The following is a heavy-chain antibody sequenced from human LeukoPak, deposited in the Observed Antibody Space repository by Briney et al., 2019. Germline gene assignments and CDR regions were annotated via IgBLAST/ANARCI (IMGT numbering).Heavy chain of an antibody. CDR3: ARVRLRRNWFDP. D-gene: IGHD5-12*01. Sequence: ASVKVSCKASGYTFTDYYIHWVRQAPGQGLEWMAWMNPNSGGTSYAQKFQGRVTMTRDTSISTAYMELSRLRFDDTAVYYCARVRLRRNWFDPWGQGTLVTVSS. V-gene: IGHV1-2*02. CDR2: MNPNSGGT. CDR1: GYTFTDYY. J-gene: IGHJ5*02.